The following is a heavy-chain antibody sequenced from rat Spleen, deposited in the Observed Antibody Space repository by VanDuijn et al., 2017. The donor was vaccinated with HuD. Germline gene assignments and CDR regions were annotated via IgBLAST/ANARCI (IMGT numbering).Heavy chain of an antibody. CDR2: ISSDGSTT. V-gene: IGHV5-29*01. J-gene: IGHJ1*01. CDR3: AREDYSDWYFDF. D-gene: IGHD1-1*01. CDR1: GFTFNDHF. Sequence: EVQLVESNGGLVQPGRSLKLSCAASGFTFNDHFMAWVRQAPTKGLEWVATISSDGSTTYYRDSVKGRFTISRDNAKITLYLQMDSLRSEDTATYYCAREDYSDWYFDFWGPGTLVTVSS.